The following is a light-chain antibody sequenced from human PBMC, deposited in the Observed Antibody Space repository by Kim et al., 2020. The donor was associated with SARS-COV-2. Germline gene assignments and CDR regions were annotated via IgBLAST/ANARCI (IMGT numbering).Light chain of an antibody. J-gene: IGLJ3*02. CDR3: YYAADHNVL. V-gene: IGLV3-27*01. CDR1: VLAKRY. Sequence: VSPGHTGRIGSSAGVLAKRYERWLERTPCPAPVLVIYRDCGVPSGISERFSGSCSATTVTLSGCGAQVEDEADYYCYYAADHNVLFGGGTQLTVL. CDR2: RDC.